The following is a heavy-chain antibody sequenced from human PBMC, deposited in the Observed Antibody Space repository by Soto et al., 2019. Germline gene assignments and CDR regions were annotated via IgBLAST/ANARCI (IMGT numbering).Heavy chain of an antibody. J-gene: IGHJ5*02. CDR2: FYSGGTS. D-gene: IGHD2-21*01. CDR3: TTDSLWSPSRFDP. Sequence: EVQVVESGGGLVQSGGSLRLSCVVSGFNVSSNFMTWVRQAPGKGLEWVSEFYSGGTSYYADSVKGRFTISRDNSKNTVFPQMNNLRADDTAVYYCTTDSLWSPSRFDPWGQGTPVTVSS. V-gene: IGHV3-53*01. CDR1: GFNVSSNF.